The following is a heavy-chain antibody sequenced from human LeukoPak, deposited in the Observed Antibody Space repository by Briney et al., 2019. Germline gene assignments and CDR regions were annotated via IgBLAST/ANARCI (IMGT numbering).Heavy chain of an antibody. CDR3: AREIGYCSGGSCYSMGAFDI. CDR2: IYHSGST. Sequence: SETLSLTCTVSGYSISSGYYWGWIRQPPGKGLEWIGSIYHSGSTYYNPSLKSRVTISVDTSKNQFSLKLSSVTAADTAVYYCAREIGYCSGGSCYSMGAFDIWGQGTMVTVSS. D-gene: IGHD2-15*01. V-gene: IGHV4-38-2*02. CDR1: GYSISSGYY. J-gene: IGHJ3*02.